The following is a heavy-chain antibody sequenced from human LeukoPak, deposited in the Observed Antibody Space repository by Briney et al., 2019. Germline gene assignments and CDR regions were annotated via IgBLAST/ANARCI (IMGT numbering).Heavy chain of an antibody. CDR2: ISYDGSNK. CDR3: AKEGYSSREKSYYFDY. J-gene: IGHJ4*02. Sequence: PGRSLRLSCAASGFTFSSYAMHWVRQAPGKGLEWVAVISYDGSNKYYADSVKGRFTISRDNSKNTLYLQMNSLRAEDTAVYYCAKEGYSSREKSYYFDYWGQGTLVTVSS. D-gene: IGHD6-13*01. CDR1: GFTFSSYA. V-gene: IGHV3-30*04.